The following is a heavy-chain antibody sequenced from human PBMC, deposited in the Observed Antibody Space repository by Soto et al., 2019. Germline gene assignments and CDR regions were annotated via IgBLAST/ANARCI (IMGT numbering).Heavy chain of an antibody. D-gene: IGHD6-6*01. J-gene: IGHJ6*02. Sequence: ASVKVSCKASGYTFTGYYMHWVRQAPGQGLEWMGWINPNSGGTNYAQKFQGWVTMTRDTSISTAYMELSRLRSDDTAVYYCARVRRQLAPSSRYYGMDVWGQGTTVTVS. CDR3: ARVRRQLAPSSRYYGMDV. V-gene: IGHV1-2*04. CDR2: INPNSGGT. CDR1: GYTFTGYY.